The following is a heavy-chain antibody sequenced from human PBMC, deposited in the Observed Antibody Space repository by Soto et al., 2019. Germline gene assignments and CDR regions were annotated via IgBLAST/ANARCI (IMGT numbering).Heavy chain of an antibody. J-gene: IGHJ4*02. CDR3: ARAFYYDSSGYYFDY. V-gene: IGHV5-51*01. CDR2: IYPGDSDT. CDR1: GYSFTIYW. D-gene: IGHD3-22*01. Sequence: GESLKISCKGSGYSFTIYWIGWVRQMPGKGLEWMGFIYPGDSDTRYSPSFQGQVTISADKSISTAYLQWSSLKASDTAMYYCARAFYYDSSGYYFDYWGQGTLVTVS.